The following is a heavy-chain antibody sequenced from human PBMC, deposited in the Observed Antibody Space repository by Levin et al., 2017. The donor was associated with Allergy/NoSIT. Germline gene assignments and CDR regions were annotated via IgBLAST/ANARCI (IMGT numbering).Heavy chain of an antibody. Sequence: SGPTLVKPTQTLTLTCTFSGFSFSTGGVGVGWIRQPPGKALEWLTLIYWDDNKRYSPSLKSRLTVTKDTSKNQVVLTMTNMDPVDTGTYYCAHKKYSRTSGYYYYGMDVWGPGTTVTVSS. CDR2: IYWDDNK. D-gene: IGHD6-6*01. V-gene: IGHV2-5*02. J-gene: IGHJ6*02. CDR3: AHKKYSRTSGYYYYGMDV. CDR1: GFSFSTGGVG.